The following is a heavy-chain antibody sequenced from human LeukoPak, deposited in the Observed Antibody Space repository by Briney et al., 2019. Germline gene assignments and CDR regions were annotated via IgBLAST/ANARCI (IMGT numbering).Heavy chain of an antibody. Sequence: GASVKVSCKASGYTFTGYYMHWVRQAPGQGLEWMGWINPNSGGTNYAQKFQGRVTMTRDTSISTAHMELSRLRSDDTAVYYCARDKVRGDLRWFDPWGQGTLVTVSS. CDR2: INPNSGGT. V-gene: IGHV1-2*02. J-gene: IGHJ5*02. CDR1: GYTFTGYY. CDR3: ARDKVRGDLRWFDP. D-gene: IGHD3-10*01.